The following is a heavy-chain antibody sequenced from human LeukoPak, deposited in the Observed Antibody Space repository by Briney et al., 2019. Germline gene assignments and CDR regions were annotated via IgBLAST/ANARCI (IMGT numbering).Heavy chain of an antibody. D-gene: IGHD5-24*01. CDR1: GGSISSGGYY. J-gene: IGHJ5*02. Sequence: SETLSLTCTVSGGSISSGGYYWSWNRQHPGKGLEWIGYIYYSGSTYYNPSLKSRVTISVDTSKNQFSLKLSSVTAADTAVYYCATERDGYNFITWGQGTLVTVSS. CDR2: IYYSGST. CDR3: ATERDGYNFIT. V-gene: IGHV4-31*03.